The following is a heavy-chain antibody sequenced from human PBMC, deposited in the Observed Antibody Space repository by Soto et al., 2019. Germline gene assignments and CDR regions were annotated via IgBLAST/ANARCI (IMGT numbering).Heavy chain of an antibody. CDR2: ISSDGSEK. V-gene: IGHV3-30*18. D-gene: IGHD4-17*01. CDR3: AKGAVTTSLYYFDY. J-gene: IGHJ4*02. CDR1: GFTFSSYG. Sequence: QVQLVESGGGVVQPGRSLRLSCAASGFTFSSYGMHWVRQAPGKGLEWVAVISSDGSEKYYAGSVKGRVSISRDNSKSTLYLQMDSLRAEDTAVYYCAKGAVTTSLYYFDYWGQGTLVTVSS.